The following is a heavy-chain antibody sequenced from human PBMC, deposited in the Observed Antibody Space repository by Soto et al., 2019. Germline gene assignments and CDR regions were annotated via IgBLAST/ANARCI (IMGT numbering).Heavy chain of an antibody. CDR2: ISYDGSNK. CDR1: GFTFSSYG. Sequence: QVQLVESGGGVVQPGRSLRLSCAASGFTFSSYGMRWVRQAPGKGLEWVAVISYDGSNKYYADSVKGRFTISRDNSKNTLYLQMNSLRAEDTAVYYCAKDKDLSAYDFWSGYPNYYYYGMDVWGQGTTVTVSS. CDR3: AKDKDLSAYDFWSGYPNYYYYGMDV. J-gene: IGHJ6*02. V-gene: IGHV3-30*18. D-gene: IGHD3-3*01.